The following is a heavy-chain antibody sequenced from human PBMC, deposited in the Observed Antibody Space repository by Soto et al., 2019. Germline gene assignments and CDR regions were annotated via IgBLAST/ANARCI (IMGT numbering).Heavy chain of an antibody. CDR3: ARGYDFRGLLAV. CDR1: GYTFTNYA. Sequence: ASVKVSCKASGYTFTNYAMHWVRQAPGQRLEWMGWINAGNGNTKYSQKFQGRVTITRDTSASTAYMELSSLRFEDTAMYYCARGYDFRGLLAVCGQGTSVPVSS. CDR2: INAGNGNT. J-gene: IGHJ6*02. V-gene: IGHV1-3*01. D-gene: IGHD3-10*02.